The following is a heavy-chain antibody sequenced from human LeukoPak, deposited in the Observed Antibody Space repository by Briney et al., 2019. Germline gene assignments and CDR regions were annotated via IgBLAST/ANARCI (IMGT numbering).Heavy chain of an antibody. CDR3: AXXXXXXXXXYYYMDV. CDR2: INHSGST. Sequence: YXXXXXXXYXSWIRQPPGXGLXXXGEINHSGSTNXXPSLKSRGTISVDTXXNKFSRKLSCVAAGDTAVYYCAXXXXXXXXXYYYMDVWGKGTTVTVSS. J-gene: IGHJ6*03. CDR1: XXXXXXXY. V-gene: IGHV4-34*01.